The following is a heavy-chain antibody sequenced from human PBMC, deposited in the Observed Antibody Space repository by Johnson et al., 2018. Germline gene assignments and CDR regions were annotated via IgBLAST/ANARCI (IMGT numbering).Heavy chain of an antibody. J-gene: IGHJ3*02. CDR2: INSDGSST. Sequence: EVQLLESGGGLVQPGGSLRLSCAASGFTFSSYWMHWVRQAPGKGLVWVSRINSDGSSTSYADSVKGRFTISRDNAKNTLYLQMNSLRAEDTAVYYCARARPGCSGGSCYPDDAFDIWGQGTMVTVSS. CDR3: ARARPGCSGGSCYPDDAFDI. V-gene: IGHV3-74*01. D-gene: IGHD2-15*01. CDR1: GFTFSSYW.